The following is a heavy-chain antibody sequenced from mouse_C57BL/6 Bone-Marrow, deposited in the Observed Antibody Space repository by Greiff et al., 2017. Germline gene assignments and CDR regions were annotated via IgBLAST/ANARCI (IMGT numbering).Heavy chain of an antibody. J-gene: IGHJ4*01. Sequence: EVQLQQSVAELVRPGASVTLSCTASGFTFTNSYMHWVKQRPGQGLEWIGGIDPANGNTTYAPKFQGKATMTADTSSNTAYMQLSSLTSEDSAVYYCTLYCGSSDSTMDYWGQGTCVTVS. CDR2: IDPANGNT. V-gene: IGHV14-3*01. D-gene: IGHD1-1*01. CDR3: TLYCGSSDSTMDY. CDR1: GFTFTNSY.